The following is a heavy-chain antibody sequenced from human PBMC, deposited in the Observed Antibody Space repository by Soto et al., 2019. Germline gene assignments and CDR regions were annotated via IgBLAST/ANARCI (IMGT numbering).Heavy chain of an antibody. CDR1: GFTFSSYA. CDR3: ARDGPGIAAPLLKGYYYGMDV. Sequence: PGGSLRLSCAASGFTFSSYAMHWVRQAPGMGLEWVAVISYDGSNKYYADSVKGRFTISRDNSKNTLYLQMNSLRAEDTAVYYCARDGPGIAAPLLKGYYYGMDVWGQGTTVTVSS. J-gene: IGHJ6*02. CDR2: ISYDGSNK. D-gene: IGHD6-13*01. V-gene: IGHV3-30-3*01.